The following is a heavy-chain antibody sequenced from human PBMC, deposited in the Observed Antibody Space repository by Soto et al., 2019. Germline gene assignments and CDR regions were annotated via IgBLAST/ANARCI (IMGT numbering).Heavy chain of an antibody. CDR1: GGTFSSYA. CDR2: SIPIFGTA. CDR3: GRDRVRQIATITVQAWVDAFVI. Sequence: SVKVSCKASGGTFSSYAISWVRQAPGQGLDWMGGSIPIFGTANYAQEFQGRVTITADESTSTAYMELSSLRSEDTAVYYCGRDRVRQIATITVQAWVDAFVIW. D-gene: IGHD5-12*01. J-gene: IGHJ3*02. V-gene: IGHV1-69*13.